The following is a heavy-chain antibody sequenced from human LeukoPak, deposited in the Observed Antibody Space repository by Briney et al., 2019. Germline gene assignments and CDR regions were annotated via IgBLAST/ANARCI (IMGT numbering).Heavy chain of an antibody. D-gene: IGHD6-19*01. V-gene: IGHV4-61*02. Sequence: SQTLSLTCTVSGGSISSGSYYWSWIRQPAGKGLEWIGRIYTSGSTNYNPSLKSRVTISVDTSKNQFSLELSSVTAADTAVYYCARGIAVGWGDFDYWGQGTLVTVSS. CDR3: ARGIAVGWGDFDY. J-gene: IGHJ4*02. CDR1: GGSISSGSYY. CDR2: IYTSGST.